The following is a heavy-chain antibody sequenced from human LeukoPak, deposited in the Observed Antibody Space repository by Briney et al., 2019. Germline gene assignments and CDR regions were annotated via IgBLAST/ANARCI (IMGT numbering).Heavy chain of an antibody. V-gene: IGHV5-51*01. CDR3: ARLSEMATITGGFDY. J-gene: IGHJ4*02. D-gene: IGHD5-24*01. Sequence: GESLKISCKGSGYIFTSYWIGWVRQMPGKGLEWMGIIYPGDSDTRYSPSFQGQVTISADKSISTAYLQWSSLKASDTAMYYCARLSEMATITGGFDYWGQGTLVTVSS. CDR1: GYIFTSYW. CDR2: IYPGDSDT.